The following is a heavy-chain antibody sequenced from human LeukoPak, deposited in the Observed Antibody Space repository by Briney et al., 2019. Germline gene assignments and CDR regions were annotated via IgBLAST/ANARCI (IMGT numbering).Heavy chain of an antibody. Sequence: GKSLRLSCAASGFDFNNYGMHWVRQAPGKGLEWVAVIWTDGSKKSYADSVKGRFTFTRDNSKNMLYLQMDSLRADDTAVYYCARRSSGTSGLDYWGQGILVTVSS. CDR1: GFDFNNYG. V-gene: IGHV3-33*01. D-gene: IGHD1-26*01. CDR2: IWTDGSKK. J-gene: IGHJ4*02. CDR3: ARRSSGTSGLDY.